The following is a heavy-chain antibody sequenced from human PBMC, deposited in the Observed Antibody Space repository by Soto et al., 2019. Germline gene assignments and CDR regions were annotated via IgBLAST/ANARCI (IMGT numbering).Heavy chain of an antibody. CDR1: GYTFTSYY. J-gene: IGHJ3*02. CDR2: MNPNSGNT. CDR3: ARVGLAADAFDI. D-gene: IGHD6-13*01. V-gene: IGHV1-8*02. Sequence: ASVKVSCKASGYTFTSYYMHWVRQAPGQGLEWMGMMNPNSGNTGYAQKFQGRVTMTRNTSISTAYMELSSLRSEDTAVYYCARVGLAADAFDIWGQGTMVTVSS.